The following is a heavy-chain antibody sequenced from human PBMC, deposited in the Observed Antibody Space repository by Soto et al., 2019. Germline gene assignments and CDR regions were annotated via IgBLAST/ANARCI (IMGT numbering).Heavy chain of an antibody. CDR2: ISSSSYI. CDR1: GFTFSSYS. V-gene: IGHV3-21*01. CDR3: AREKNDFWSGYLYYYYYGMDV. J-gene: IGHJ6*02. Sequence: EVQLVESGGGLVKPGGSLRLSCAASGFTFSSYSMNWVRQAPGKGLEWVSSISSSSYIYYADSVKGRFTISRDNAKNSLYLQMNSLRAEDTAVYYCAREKNDFWSGYLYYYYYGMDVWGQGTTVTVSS. D-gene: IGHD3-3*01.